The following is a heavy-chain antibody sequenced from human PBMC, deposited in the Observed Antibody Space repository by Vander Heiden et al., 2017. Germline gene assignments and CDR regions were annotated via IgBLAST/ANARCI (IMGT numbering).Heavy chain of an antibody. CDR2: IYYSGST. V-gene: IGHV4-31*03. J-gene: IGHJ5*02. CDR3: AREHIVVVVAATPYNWFDP. D-gene: IGHD2-15*01. CDR1: GGSISSGGYY. Sequence: QVQLQESGPGRVKPSQTLSLTCTVSGGSISSGGYYGSWIRQHPGKGLEWIGYIYYSGSTYYNPSLKSRVTISVDTSKNQFSLKLSSVTAADTAVYYCAREHIVVVVAATPYNWFDPWGQGTLVTVSS.